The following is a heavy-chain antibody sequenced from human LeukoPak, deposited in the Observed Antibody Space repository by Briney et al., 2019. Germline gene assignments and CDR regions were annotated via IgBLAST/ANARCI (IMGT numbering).Heavy chain of an antibody. CDR3: AKDPAFRGIHIG. V-gene: IGHV3-33*06. D-gene: IGHD3-10*01. CDR2: IWYDGSNK. CDR1: GFTFSSYG. J-gene: IGHJ4*02. Sequence: GGSLRLSCAASGFTFSSYGMHWVRQAPGKGLEWVAVIWYDGSNKYYADSVKGRFTISRDNSKNTLYLQMNSLRAEDTAVYYCAKDPAFRGIHIGWGRGTLVTVSS.